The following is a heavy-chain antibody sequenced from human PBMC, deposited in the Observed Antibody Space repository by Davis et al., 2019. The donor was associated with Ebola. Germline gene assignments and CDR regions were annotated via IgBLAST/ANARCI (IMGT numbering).Heavy chain of an antibody. CDR3: TTSGIVVVPAASAGLDV. CDR2: IKEDGSEK. J-gene: IGHJ6*04. Sequence: PGGSLRLSCAASGFTFSSYWMTWVRQAPGKGLEWVANIKEDGSEKYYVDSVKGRFTISRDNAKNSLYLQMNSLRAEDTAIYYCTTSGIVVVPAASAGLDVWGKGTTVTVSS. V-gene: IGHV3-7*03. CDR1: GFTFSSYW. D-gene: IGHD2-2*01.